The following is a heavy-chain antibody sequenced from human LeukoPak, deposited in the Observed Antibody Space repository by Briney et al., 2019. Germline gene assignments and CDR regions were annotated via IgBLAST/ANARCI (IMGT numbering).Heavy chain of an antibody. V-gene: IGHV1-2*02. Sequence: ASAKVSCKASGYAFTGYYMHWVRQAPGQGLEWMGWINPNNGGTKYAQKFQGRVTMTRDTSISTAYVELSRLRSDDTAVYFCAKDLILGYSYGPGIIDHWGQGTLLTVSS. CDR1: GYAFTGYY. J-gene: IGHJ4*02. D-gene: IGHD5-18*01. CDR3: AKDLILGYSYGPGIIDH. CDR2: INPNNGGT.